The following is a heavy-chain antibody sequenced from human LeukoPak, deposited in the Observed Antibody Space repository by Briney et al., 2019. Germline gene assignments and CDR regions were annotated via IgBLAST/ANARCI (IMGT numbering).Heavy chain of an antibody. CDR3: ARQVSGARAPDY. CDR2: IYPGDSDT. V-gene: IGHV5-51*01. CDR1: GYIFTTYW. D-gene: IGHD1-26*01. J-gene: IGHJ4*02. Sequence: GESLKISCKGSGYIFTTYWIGWVRQMPGKGLEWMGIIYPGDSDTIYSPSFQGQVTMSADKSISTAYVQWSSLKASDTAMYYCARQVSGARAPDYWGQGTLVTVSS.